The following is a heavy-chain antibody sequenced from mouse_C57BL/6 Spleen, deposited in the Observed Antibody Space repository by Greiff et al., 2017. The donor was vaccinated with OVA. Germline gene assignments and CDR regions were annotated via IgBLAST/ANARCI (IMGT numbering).Heavy chain of an antibody. CDR1: GYTFTDYY. Sequence: QVQLQQSGAELVRPGASVTLSCTASGYTFTDYYITWVKQRPGPGLEWIARICPGSGNPYYTEKFKGKATLTAEKSSSTAYMQLSSLTSEDSAVYFGAREQFITTVVGGAMDYWGQGTSVTVSS. J-gene: IGHJ4*01. D-gene: IGHD1-1*01. V-gene: IGHV1-76*01. CDR3: AREQFITTVVGGAMDY. CDR2: ICPGSGNP.